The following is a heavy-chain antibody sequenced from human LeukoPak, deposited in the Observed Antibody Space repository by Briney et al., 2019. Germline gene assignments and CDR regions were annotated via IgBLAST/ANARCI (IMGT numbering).Heavy chain of an antibody. CDR3: ARRWGNIVGVTYEY. Sequence: SETLSLTCTISGSSITSVSHYWSRIRQPPGQGLIWIGDIYDTGSPYYSPSLRSRVTMSVHTSEIQFSLRLNSVTAVDTAVYSCARRWGNIVGVTYEYWGQGTLVTVSS. CDR2: IYDTGSP. D-gene: IGHD3-16*01. V-gene: IGHV4-39*01. CDR1: GSSITSVSHY. J-gene: IGHJ4*02.